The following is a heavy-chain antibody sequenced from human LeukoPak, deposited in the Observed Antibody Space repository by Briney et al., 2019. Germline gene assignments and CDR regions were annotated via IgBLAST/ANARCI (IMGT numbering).Heavy chain of an antibody. J-gene: IGHJ3*02. CDR2: IYTSGST. CDR3: ARNPHDAFDI. V-gene: IGHV4-4*07. Sequence: SETLPLTCTVCGGSISSYYWSWLRQPAGKGLEWIGRIYTSGSTNYNPSLKSRVTMSVDTSKNQFSLKLSSVTAADTAVYYCARNPHDAFDIWGQGTMVTVSS. CDR1: GGSISSYY.